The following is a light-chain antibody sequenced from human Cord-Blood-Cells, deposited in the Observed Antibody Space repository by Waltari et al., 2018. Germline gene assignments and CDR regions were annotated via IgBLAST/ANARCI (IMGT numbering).Light chain of an antibody. CDR1: QSISSY. Sequence: DIQMTQSPSSLSASVGDRVTITCRASQSISSYLNWYQQKPGKAPKLLIYAASSLQSGVPSRFSGSGSGTEFTLTISSLQPEDFATYYCQQSYSTPQFGQGTKVEIK. V-gene: IGKV1-39*01. CDR2: AAS. J-gene: IGKJ1*01. CDR3: QQSYSTPQ.